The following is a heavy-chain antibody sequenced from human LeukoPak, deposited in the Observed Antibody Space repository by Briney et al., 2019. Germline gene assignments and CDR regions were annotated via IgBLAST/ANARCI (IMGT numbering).Heavy chain of an antibody. CDR1: VGSLSGYY. CDR3: ANRYSYSSSFYFNY. J-gene: IGHJ4*02. CDR2: INHSGST. D-gene: IGHD6-13*01. Sequence: PSETLSVTCAVYVGSLSGYYWSSIRQPLGKGLEWIGEINHSGSTNYNPALNSRVTISVDAYKIQFSLKLSSVTAADTAVYYCANRYSYSSSFYFNYWGQGTLVTVSS. V-gene: IGHV4-34*01.